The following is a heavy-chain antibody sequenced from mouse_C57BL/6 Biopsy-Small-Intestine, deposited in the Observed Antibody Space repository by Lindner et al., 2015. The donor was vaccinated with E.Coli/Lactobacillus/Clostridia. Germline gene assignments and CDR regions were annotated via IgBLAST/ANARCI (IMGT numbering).Heavy chain of an antibody. J-gene: IGHJ4*01. CDR1: GFTFSDYG. CDR3: ARRRGTSSYTVDY. D-gene: IGHD1-1*01. V-gene: IGHV5-17*01. CDR2: ISSGSGTV. Sequence: VQLQESGGGLVKPGGSLKLSCAASGFTFSDYGMHWVRQAPEKGLEWVAYISSGSGTVYYADTLKGRFTISRDNAKNTLFLQMTSLRSEDTAVYYCARRRGTSSYTVDYWGQGTSVTVSS.